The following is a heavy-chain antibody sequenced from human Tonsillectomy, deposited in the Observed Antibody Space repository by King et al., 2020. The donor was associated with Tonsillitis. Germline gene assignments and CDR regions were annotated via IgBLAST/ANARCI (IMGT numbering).Heavy chain of an antibody. CDR2: INPNSGGT. CDR3: ARGAGRYCTTISCQMDV. CDR1: GYTFSGFY. Sequence: QLVQSGAEVKKPGASVYVSCKASGYTFSGFYIHWVRQAPGQGLEWMGWINPNSGGTNYAQKFQGRVTMTRDTSISTAYMELSGLESDDTAVYYCARGAGRYCTTISCQMDVWGQGTTVTVSS. D-gene: IGHD2-8*01. J-gene: IGHJ6*02. V-gene: IGHV1-2*02.